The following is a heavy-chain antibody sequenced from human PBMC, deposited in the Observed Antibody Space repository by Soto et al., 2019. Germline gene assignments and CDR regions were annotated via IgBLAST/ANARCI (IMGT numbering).Heavy chain of an antibody. Sequence: PGGSLRLSCAASGFTFSDYYMSWIRQAPGKGLEWVSYISSSGSTIYYADSVKGRFTISRDNAKNSLYLQMNSLRAEDTAVYYCARDARATRALGDSLYGMDVWGQGTTVTVSS. D-gene: IGHD3-16*01. CDR3: ARDARATRALGDSLYGMDV. CDR2: ISSSGSTI. CDR1: GFTFSDYY. V-gene: IGHV3-11*01. J-gene: IGHJ6*02.